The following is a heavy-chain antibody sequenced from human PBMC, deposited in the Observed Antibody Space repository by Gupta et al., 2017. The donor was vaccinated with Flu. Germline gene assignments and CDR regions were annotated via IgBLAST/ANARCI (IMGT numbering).Heavy chain of an antibody. J-gene: IGHJ4*02. D-gene: IGHD3-9*01. V-gene: IGHV3-7*01. CDR2: IKQDGSEK. CDR3: ARDYYDILTGYYTPYFDY. Sequence: GKGREWVANIKQDGSEKYYVDSVKGRFTISRDNAKNSLYLQMNSLRAEDTAVYYCARDYYDILTGYYTPYFDYWGQGTLVTVSS.